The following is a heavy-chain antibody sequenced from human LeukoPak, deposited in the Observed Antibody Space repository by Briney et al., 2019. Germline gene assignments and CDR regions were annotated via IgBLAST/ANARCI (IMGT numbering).Heavy chain of an antibody. CDR2: ISGSGGSI. CDR1: GFTFSSYS. V-gene: IGHV3-23*01. J-gene: IGHJ4*02. Sequence: GGSLRLSCAASGFTFSSYSMNWVRQAPGKGLEWVSAISGSGGSIYYADSVKGRFTISRDNSKNTLYLQMNSLRAEDTAVYYCAKDQFGVGTGDYWGQGTLVTVSS. D-gene: IGHD3-3*01. CDR3: AKDQFGVGTGDY.